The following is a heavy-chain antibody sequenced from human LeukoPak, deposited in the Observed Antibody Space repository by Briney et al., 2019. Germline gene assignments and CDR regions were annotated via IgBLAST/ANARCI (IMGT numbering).Heavy chain of an antibody. CDR2: IIGSGGST. D-gene: IGHD2-2*01. Sequence: GGSLRLSCAASGFTFSSYAMSWVRQAPGKGLEWVSAIIGSGGSTYYADSVKGRFTISRDNSKNTLYLQMNSLRAEDTAVYYCAKATEPYCSSTSCYAWFDPWGQGTLVTVSS. CDR3: AKATEPYCSSTSCYAWFDP. V-gene: IGHV3-23*01. CDR1: GFTFSSYA. J-gene: IGHJ5*02.